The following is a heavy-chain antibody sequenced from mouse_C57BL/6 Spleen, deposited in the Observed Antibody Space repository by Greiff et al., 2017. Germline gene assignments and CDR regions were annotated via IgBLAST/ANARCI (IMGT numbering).Heavy chain of an antibody. CDR1: GYTFTSYG. CDR2: IYPRSCNT. CDR3: ARGSNYVSMDY. D-gene: IGHD2-5*01. J-gene: IGHJ4*01. V-gene: IGHV1-81*01. Sequence: QVQLQQSGAELARPGASVKLSCKASGYTFTSYGISWVKQRTGQGLEWIGEIYPRSCNTYYTEKFKGKGTLTADKSSSTAYMELRSLTSEDSAVYFCARGSNYVSMDYWGQGTSVTVSS.